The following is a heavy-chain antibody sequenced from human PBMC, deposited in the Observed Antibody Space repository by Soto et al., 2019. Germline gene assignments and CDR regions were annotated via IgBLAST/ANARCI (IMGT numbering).Heavy chain of an antibody. CDR1: GFTFSTAW. V-gene: IGHV3-15*01. J-gene: IGHJ4*02. Sequence: EVQLVESGGGLVQPGGSLRLSCAASGFTFSTAWMSWVRQAPGKGLEWVGRIKSKTDGETSDYAAPVKGRLTISRDDSKNMLFLQMNSLKTEDTAVYYCTVLGTGTLRYWGQGSLVTVTS. CDR2: IKSKTDGETS. CDR3: TVLGTGTLRY. D-gene: IGHD1-7*01.